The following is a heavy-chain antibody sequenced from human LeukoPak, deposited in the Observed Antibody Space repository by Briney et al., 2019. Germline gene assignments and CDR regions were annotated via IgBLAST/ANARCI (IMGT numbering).Heavy chain of an antibody. CDR3: ARDSIAAAGDYYYGMDV. Sequence: GGSLRLSCAASGFTFSSYGMHWVRQAPGKGLEWVAVIWYDGSNKYYADSVKGRFSISRDNSKNTLYLQMNSLRAEDTAVYYCARDSIAAAGDYYYGMDVWGQGTTVTVSS. CDR2: IWYDGSNK. CDR1: GFTFSSYG. V-gene: IGHV3-33*01. D-gene: IGHD6-13*01. J-gene: IGHJ6*02.